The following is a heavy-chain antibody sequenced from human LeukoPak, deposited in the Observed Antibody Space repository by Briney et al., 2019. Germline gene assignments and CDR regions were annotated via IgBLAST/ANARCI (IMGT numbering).Heavy chain of an antibody. J-gene: IGHJ5*02. D-gene: IGHD1-26*01. V-gene: IGHV4-30-2*01. CDR2: IYHSGST. Sequence: ASQTLSLTCAVSGGSISSGCYPWSWIRQPPGRGLQWVGYIYHSGSTYYKPSLKSRVTISVDRSKNQFSLKLSSVTAADTAVYYCARVVGGRVTWFDPWGQGTLDTVSS. CDR3: ARVVGGRVTWFDP. CDR1: GGSISSGCYP.